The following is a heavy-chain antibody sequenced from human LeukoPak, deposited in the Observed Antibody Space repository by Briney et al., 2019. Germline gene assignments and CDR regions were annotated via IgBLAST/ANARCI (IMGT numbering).Heavy chain of an antibody. J-gene: IGHJ3*02. Sequence: PGGSLRLSCAASGFTFSTYAMNWVRQAPGKGLEWVSTISGSGDSTYYADSVKGRFTISRDNSKNTLLLQMNSLRAEDTALYYCASLGQIVATITSAFDIWGQGTMVTVSS. CDR2: ISGSGDST. V-gene: IGHV3-23*01. CDR1: GFTFSTYA. CDR3: ASLGQIVATITSAFDI. D-gene: IGHD5-12*01.